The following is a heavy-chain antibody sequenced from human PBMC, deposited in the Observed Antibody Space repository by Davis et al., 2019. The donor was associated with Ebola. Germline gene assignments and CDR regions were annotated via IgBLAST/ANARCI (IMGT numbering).Heavy chain of an antibody. V-gene: IGHV4-59*01. J-gene: IGHJ4*02. CDR1: GGSISSYY. Sequence: SETLSLTCTVSGGSISSYYWSWIRQPPGKGLEWIGYIYYEGTTNYNPSLKSRVTISVDTSKNQFSLKLSSVTAADTAVYYCARGEETIFGVDYFDYWGQGTLVTVSS. D-gene: IGHD3-3*01. CDR2: IYYEGTT. CDR3: ARGEETIFGVDYFDY.